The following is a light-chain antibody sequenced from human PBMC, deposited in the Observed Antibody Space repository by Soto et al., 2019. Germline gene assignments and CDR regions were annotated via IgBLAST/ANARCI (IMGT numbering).Light chain of an antibody. CDR2: GTS. CDR3: QQYGSSPRT. Sequence: EIVLTQSPGTLSLSPGERGTLSCRASQSVSSSYLAWYQQKPGQAPRLLMYGTSTRATGTPDRFSGSGSGTDFTLIISSLEPEDVAVYYCQQYGSSPRTFGQGTKVDIK. J-gene: IGKJ1*01. CDR1: QSVSSSY. V-gene: IGKV3-20*01.